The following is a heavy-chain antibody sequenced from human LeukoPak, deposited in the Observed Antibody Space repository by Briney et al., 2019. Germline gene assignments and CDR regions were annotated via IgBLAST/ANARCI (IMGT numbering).Heavy chain of an antibody. D-gene: IGHD1-1*01. V-gene: IGHV3-21*01. CDR2: ISSSSSYI. Sequence: GGSLRLSCAASGFTFSSYSMNWVRQAPGEGLEWVSSISSSSSYIYYADSVKGRFTISRDNAKNSLYLQMNSLRAEDTAVYYCARDRGHGQLECFDYWGQGTLVTVSS. J-gene: IGHJ4*02. CDR1: GFTFSSYS. CDR3: ARDRGHGQLECFDY.